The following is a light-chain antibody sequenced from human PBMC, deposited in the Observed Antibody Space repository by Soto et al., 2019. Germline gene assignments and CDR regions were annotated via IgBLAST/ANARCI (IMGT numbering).Light chain of an antibody. CDR2: DAS. Sequence: DIQMTQSPSSLSASVGDRVTITCQASRDISNYLNWYQHKPGKVPKLLIYDASKLETGVPSRFGGGGSGTHFTFTINSLQPEDFATYYCQQNDNLPPLTFGGGTKVDIK. V-gene: IGKV1-33*01. CDR1: RDISNY. J-gene: IGKJ4*01. CDR3: QQNDNLPPLT.